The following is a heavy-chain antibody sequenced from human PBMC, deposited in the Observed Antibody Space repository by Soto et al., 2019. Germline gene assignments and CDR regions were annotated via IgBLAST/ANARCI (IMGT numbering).Heavy chain of an antibody. V-gene: IGHV1-3*01. J-gene: IGHJ4*02. D-gene: IGHD6-19*01. CDR1: GYTFTSYA. CDR3: ARDLGGWTDY. Sequence: QVQLVQSGAEVKKPGASVKVSCKASGYTFTSYAMHWVRQAPGQRLEWMGWINAGNGNTKYLQKFQGRVTITRDTSASTAYMELSSLRSEDTTVYYCARDLGGWTDYWGQGTLVTVSS. CDR2: INAGNGNT.